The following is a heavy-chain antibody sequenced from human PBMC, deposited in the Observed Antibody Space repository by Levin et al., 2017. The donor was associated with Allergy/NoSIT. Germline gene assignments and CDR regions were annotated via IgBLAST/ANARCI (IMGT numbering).Heavy chain of an antibody. V-gene: IGHV3-74*01. J-gene: IGHJ4*02. CDR3: ARELGWEPTLKNY. Sequence: PGGSLRLSCAASGFTFSTYSMHWVRQVAGKGLVWVSLINSDGRKTFYADSVKGRFTISRDNAKNTLYLQMNSLRVEDTAVYYCARELGWEPTLKNYWGQGTLVTVSS. CDR2: INSDGRKT. D-gene: IGHD1-26*01. CDR1: GFTFSTYS.